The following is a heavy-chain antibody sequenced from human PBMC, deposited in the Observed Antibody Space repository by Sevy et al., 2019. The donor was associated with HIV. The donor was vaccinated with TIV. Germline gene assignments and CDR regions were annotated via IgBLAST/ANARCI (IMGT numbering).Heavy chain of an antibody. CDR1: GFTFSSYW. V-gene: IGHV3-7*01. J-gene: IGHJ5*02. CDR2: IKQDGSEK. Sequence: GGSLRLSCAASGFTFSSYWMSWVRQAPGKGLEWVANIKQDGSEKYYVDSVKGRFTISRDNAKNSLYLQMNSLGAEDTAVYYCARDHHSSSWYWFDPWGQGTLVTVSS. D-gene: IGHD6-13*01. CDR3: ARDHHSSSWYWFDP.